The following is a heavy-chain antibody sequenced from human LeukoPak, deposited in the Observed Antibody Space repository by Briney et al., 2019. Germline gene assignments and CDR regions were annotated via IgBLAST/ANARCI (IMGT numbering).Heavy chain of an antibody. Sequence: PGGSLRLSCAASGFTFSSYSMNWVRQAPGKGLEWVSSISSSSSYIYYADSVKGRFTISRDNAKNSLYLQMNSLRAEDTAVYYCARASSSSGYYSDYWGQGTLVTVSS. V-gene: IGHV3-21*01. J-gene: IGHJ4*02. CDR1: GFTFSSYS. D-gene: IGHD6-6*01. CDR2: ISSSSSYI. CDR3: ARASSSSGYYSDY.